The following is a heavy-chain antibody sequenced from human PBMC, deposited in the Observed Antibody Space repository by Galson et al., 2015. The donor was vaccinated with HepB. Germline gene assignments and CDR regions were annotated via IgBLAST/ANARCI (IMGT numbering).Heavy chain of an antibody. CDR1: RYY. CDR3: ARSYSSSWSYTYWYFDL. D-gene: IGHD6-13*01. CDR2: IYGSGST. V-gene: IGHV4-4*07. J-gene: IGHJ2*01. Sequence: RYYWSWIRQPAGKGLEWIGRIYGSGSTYYNPSLKSRVTMSVDTSKNQFSLKLSSVTAADTAVYYCARSYSSSWSYTYWYFDLWGRGTLVTGSS.